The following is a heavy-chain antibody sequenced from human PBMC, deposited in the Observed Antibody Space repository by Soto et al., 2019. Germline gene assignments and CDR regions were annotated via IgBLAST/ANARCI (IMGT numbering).Heavy chain of an antibody. CDR1: GFTFSSYG. D-gene: IGHD6-19*01. V-gene: IGHV3-33*01. J-gene: IGHJ4*02. CDR3: ARDAGLAVAGTVDY. Sequence: PGGSLRLSCAASGFTFSSYGMHWVRQAPGKGLEWVAVIWYDGSNKYYADSVKGRFTISRDNSKNTLYLQMNSLRAEDTAVYYCARDAGLAVAGTVDYWGQGNLVTVSS. CDR2: IWYDGSNK.